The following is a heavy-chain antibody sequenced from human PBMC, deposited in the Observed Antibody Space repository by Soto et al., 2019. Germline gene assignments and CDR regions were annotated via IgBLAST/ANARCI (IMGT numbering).Heavy chain of an antibody. CDR2: ISYDGNNK. CDR3: ARGMGGRVYYYYFGIDV. Sequence: GGSLKLSCAASGLSVRGFPMHWVRQAPGKGLEWVAVISYDGNNKYYADSVRGRSTISRDNSKNTLYLEMNGLRPDDTSVYYCARGMGGRVYYYYFGIDVWGQGTTVTVSS. J-gene: IGHJ6*02. CDR1: GLSVRGFP. D-gene: IGHD2-15*01. V-gene: IGHV3-30-3*01.